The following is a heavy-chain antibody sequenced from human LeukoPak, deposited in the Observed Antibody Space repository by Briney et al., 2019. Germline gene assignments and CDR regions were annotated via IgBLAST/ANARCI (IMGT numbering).Heavy chain of an antibody. V-gene: IGHV4-34*01. J-gene: IGHJ4*02. D-gene: IGHD3-22*01. CDR1: GGPFSGYY. CDR3: ARAVNYYDSSGYYPHGGLDY. Sequence: SETLSLTCAVYGGPFSGYYWSWIRLPPGKGLEWIGEINHSGSTNYNPSLKSRVTISVDTSKNQFSLKLSSVTAADTAVYYCARAVNYYDSSGYYPHGGLDYWGQGTLVTVSS. CDR2: INHSGST.